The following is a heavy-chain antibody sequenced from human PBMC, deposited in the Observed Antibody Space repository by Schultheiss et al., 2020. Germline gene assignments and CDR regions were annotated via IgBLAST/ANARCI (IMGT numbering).Heavy chain of an antibody. CDR1: GFSFSTYG. CDR3: ARGGYGRHYFDY. J-gene: IGHJ4*02. Sequence: GGSLRLSCAASGFSFSTYGMQWVRQAPGKGLEWVGCILFDGSNEYYGDSVKGRFTISRDNSKNTLYLQMNSLRAEDTAVYYCARGGYGRHYFDYWGQGTLVTVSS. D-gene: IGHD6-25*01. V-gene: IGHV3-30*02. CDR2: ILFDGSNE.